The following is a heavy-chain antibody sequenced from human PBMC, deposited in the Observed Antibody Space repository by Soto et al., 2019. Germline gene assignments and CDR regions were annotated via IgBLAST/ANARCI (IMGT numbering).Heavy chain of an antibody. CDR3: ASSGGGEDY. V-gene: IGHV4-4*02. Sequence: QVQLQESGPGLVKPSGTLSLSCAVSGGSISSSHWWTWVRQPPGKGLEWIGEIYHSGSTNYNPSPQSRVPISVDTSRNQFSLNLSSVPAADTAVYYCASSGGGEDYWGQGILVTVSS. CDR2: IYHSGST. CDR1: GGSISSSHW. D-gene: IGHD3-16*01. J-gene: IGHJ4*02.